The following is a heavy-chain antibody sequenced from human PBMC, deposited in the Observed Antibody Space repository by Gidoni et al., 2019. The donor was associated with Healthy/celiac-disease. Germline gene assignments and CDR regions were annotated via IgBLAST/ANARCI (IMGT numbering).Heavy chain of an antibody. Sequence: EVQLVESGGGLVKPGGSLRLSCAASGFTFSSYSMTWVRQAPGKGLEWVSSISSSSSYIDYADSVKGRFTISRDNAKNSLYLQMNSLRAEDTAVYYCARVKVGAAAEEGFDYWGQGTLVTVSS. J-gene: IGHJ4*02. V-gene: IGHV3-21*01. D-gene: IGHD6-13*01. CDR2: ISSSSSYI. CDR3: ARVKVGAAAEEGFDY. CDR1: GFTFSSYS.